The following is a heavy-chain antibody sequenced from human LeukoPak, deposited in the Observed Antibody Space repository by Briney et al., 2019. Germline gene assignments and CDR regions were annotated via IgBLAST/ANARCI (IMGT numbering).Heavy chain of an antibody. V-gene: IGHV4-39*01. J-gene: IGHJ5*02. CDR3: ARGGRATVTT. CDR2: IYYSGST. D-gene: IGHD4-17*01. Sequence: PSETLSLTCTVSGGSISSSSYYWGWIRQPPGKGREWIGSIYYSGSTYYNPSLKSRVTISVDTSKNQFSLKLSSVTAADTAVYYCARGGRATVTTWGQGTLVTVSS. CDR1: GGSISSSSYY.